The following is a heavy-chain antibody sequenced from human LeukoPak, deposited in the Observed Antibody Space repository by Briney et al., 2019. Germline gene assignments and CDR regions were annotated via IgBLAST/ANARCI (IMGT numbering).Heavy chain of an antibody. CDR3: ARETVVNPYYFDY. Sequence: ASVKVSCKASGYTFTSYAMHWVRQAPGQRLEWMGWINVGNGNTKYSQEFQGRVTITRDTSASTAYMELSSLRSEDMAVYYCARETVVNPYYFDYWGQGTLVTVSS. V-gene: IGHV1-3*03. CDR2: INVGNGNT. CDR1: GYTFTSYA. J-gene: IGHJ4*02. D-gene: IGHD3-22*01.